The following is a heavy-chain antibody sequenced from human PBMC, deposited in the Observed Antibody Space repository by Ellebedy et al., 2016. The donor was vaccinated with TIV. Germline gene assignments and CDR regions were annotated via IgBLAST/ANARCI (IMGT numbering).Heavy chain of an antibody. CDR3: ARDPYSSGRPDEDY. CDR1: GYTFTGYY. D-gene: IGHD6-19*01. J-gene: IGHJ4*02. CDR2: INPNSGGT. V-gene: IGHV1-2*02. Sequence: ASVKVSCXASGYTFTGYYMHWVRQAPGQGLEWMGWINPNSGGTNYAQKFQGRVTMTRDTSISTAYMELSRLRSDDTAVYYCARDPYSSGRPDEDYWGQGTLVTVSS.